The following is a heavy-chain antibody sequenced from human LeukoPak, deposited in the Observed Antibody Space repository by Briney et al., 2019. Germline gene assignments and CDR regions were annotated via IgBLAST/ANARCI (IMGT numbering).Heavy chain of an antibody. D-gene: IGHD3-16*01. V-gene: IGHV3-48*01. CDR1: GFTLGSYS. CDR2: ISSSSITI. CDR3: ARLQGEMRFDY. J-gene: IGHJ4*02. Sequence: PGGSLRLSCAASGFTLGSYSMNWVRQAPGKGLEWLSYISSSSITIYYADSVKGRFTISRDNAKNSLYLQMSSLRVEDTAVYYCARLQGEMRFDYWGQGTLVTVSS.